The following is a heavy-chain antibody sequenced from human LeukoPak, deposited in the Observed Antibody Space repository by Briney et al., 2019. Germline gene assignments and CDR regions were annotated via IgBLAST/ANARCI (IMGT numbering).Heavy chain of an antibody. J-gene: IGHJ5*02. D-gene: IGHD3-10*01. CDR1: GFTFSSYA. Sequence: GGSLRLSCAASGFTFSSYAMSWVRQAPGKGLEWVSAISGSGGSTYYADPVKGRFTISRDNSKNTLYLQMNSLRAEDTAVYYCARPSMVRGVRGWFDPWGQGTLVTVSS. V-gene: IGHV3-23*01. CDR2: ISGSGGST. CDR3: ARPSMVRGVRGWFDP.